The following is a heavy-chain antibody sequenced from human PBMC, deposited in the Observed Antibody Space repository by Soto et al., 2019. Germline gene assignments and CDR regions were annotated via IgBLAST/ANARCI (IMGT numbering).Heavy chain of an antibody. CDR1: GGSISSGGYY. V-gene: IGHV4-31*01. CDR2: IYYSGST. CDR3: ARALGSYYDFWSGRYYFDY. Sequence: QVQLQESGPGLVKPSQTLSLTCTVSGGSISSGGYYWSWIRQHPGKGLEWIGYIYYSGSTYYNPSLRTPVTISVDTSKNQFSLKLSSVTAADTAVYYCARALGSYYDFWSGRYYFDYWGQRNLVTVSS. J-gene: IGHJ4*02. D-gene: IGHD3-3*01.